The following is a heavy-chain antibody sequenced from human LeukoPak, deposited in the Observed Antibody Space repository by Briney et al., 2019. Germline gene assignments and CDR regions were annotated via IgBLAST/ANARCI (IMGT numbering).Heavy chain of an antibody. V-gene: IGHV4-59*08. D-gene: IGHD2-15*01. CDR1: GGSISSYY. J-gene: IGHJ4*02. CDR3: ARQPLRGRFDN. Sequence: SETLSLTCTVSGGSISSYYWSWIRQPPGKGLEWIGYIYYSGSTKYNPSLKSRVTISVDTSKNQFSLRLNSLTDTDTAVYYCARQPLRGRFDNWGQGTLVVVSS. CDR2: IYYSGST.